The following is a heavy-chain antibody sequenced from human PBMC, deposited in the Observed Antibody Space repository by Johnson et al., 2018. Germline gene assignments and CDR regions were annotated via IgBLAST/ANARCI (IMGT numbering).Heavy chain of an antibody. J-gene: IGHJ3*02. D-gene: IGHD3-9*01. CDR2: INPSGGST. V-gene: IGHV1-46*01. Sequence: VQLVESGAEVKKPGASVKVSCKASGYTFTSYYMHWVRQAPGQGLAWMGIINPSGGSTSYAQTFQGRVTMTRDTSTSTVYMELSSLRAEDTAVYSCARSGGSTGYEAFDIWGQGTMVTVSS. CDR1: GYTFTSYY. CDR3: ARSGGSTGYEAFDI.